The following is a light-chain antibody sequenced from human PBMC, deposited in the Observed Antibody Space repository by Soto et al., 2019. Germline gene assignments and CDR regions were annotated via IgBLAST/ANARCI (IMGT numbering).Light chain of an antibody. J-gene: IGKJ1*01. CDR1: QSVSSNY. CDR3: QQYGSSPWT. Sequence: IVLTQSPGTLSLSPGERATLSCRAGQSVSSNYLAWYQQKPGQAPRLLIYAASSRATGIPDRFSGSGSGTEFTLTISRLEPEDFAVYFCQQYGSSPWTFGQGTKVDIK. V-gene: IGKV3-20*01. CDR2: AAS.